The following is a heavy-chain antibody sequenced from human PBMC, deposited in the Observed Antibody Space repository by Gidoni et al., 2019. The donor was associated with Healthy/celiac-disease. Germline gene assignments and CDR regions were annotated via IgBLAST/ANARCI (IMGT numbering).Heavy chain of an antibody. CDR3: AGGFGLGPPFDY. CDR1: GFTFSSYA. Sequence: QVQLVESGGGVVQPGRSMRLSCAASGFTFSSYAMHWVRQAPGKGLEWVAVISYDGSNKYYADPVKGRFTISRDNTKNTLYLQMNSLRAEDTAVYYCAGGFGLGPPFDYWGQGTLVTVSS. J-gene: IGHJ4*02. D-gene: IGHD3-10*01. V-gene: IGHV3-30-3*01. CDR2: ISYDGSNK.